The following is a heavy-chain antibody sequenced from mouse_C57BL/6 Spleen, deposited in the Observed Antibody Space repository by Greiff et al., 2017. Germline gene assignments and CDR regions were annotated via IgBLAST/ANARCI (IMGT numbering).Heavy chain of an antibody. CDR1: GYTFTSYW. CDR2: IYPGSGST. J-gene: IGHJ3*01. CDR3: ARSNYYGSSSLFAY. D-gene: IGHD1-1*01. Sequence: QVQLQQPGAELVKPGASVKMSCKASGYTFTSYWITWVKQRPGHGLEWIGDIYPGSGSTNYNEKFKSKATLTVDTSSSTAYMQLSSLTSEDSAVYYCARSNYYGSSSLFAYWGQGTLVTVSA. V-gene: IGHV1-55*01.